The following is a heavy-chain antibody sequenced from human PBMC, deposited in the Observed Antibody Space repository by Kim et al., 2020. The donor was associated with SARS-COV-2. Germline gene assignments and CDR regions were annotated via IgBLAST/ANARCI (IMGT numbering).Heavy chain of an antibody. CDR1: GFTFSSYA. J-gene: IGHJ4*02. V-gene: IGHV3-23*03. CDR3: AKTQAGSLYYFDY. Sequence: GGSLRLSCAASGFTFSSYAMGWVRQAPGKGLDWVSIIYNDVITTNYADSVKGRFTISRDNSKNTLYLQMNSLRAEDTAVYFCAKTQAGSLYYFDYWGQGTLVTVSP. CDR2: IYNDVITT. D-gene: IGHD6-13*01.